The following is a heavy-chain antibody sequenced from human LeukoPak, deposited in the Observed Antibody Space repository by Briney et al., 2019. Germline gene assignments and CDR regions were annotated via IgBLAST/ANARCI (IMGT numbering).Heavy chain of an antibody. CDR3: VRDLGSRPQSWYDY. CDR1: GGTFSSYT. D-gene: IGHD6-13*01. CDR2: IIPILGIA. J-gene: IGHJ4*02. V-gene: IGHV1-69*04. Sequence: SVKVSSKAAGGTFSSYTISSLRQAPGQRLEWMGRIIPILGIANYAQKFQGRVTITADKSTSTAYMELSSLRSDDTAVYYCVRDLGSRPQSWYDYWGQGPLATVSS.